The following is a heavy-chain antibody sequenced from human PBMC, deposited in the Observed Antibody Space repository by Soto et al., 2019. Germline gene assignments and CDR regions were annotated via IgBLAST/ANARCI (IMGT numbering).Heavy chain of an antibody. J-gene: IGHJ4*02. D-gene: IGHD1-26*01. Sequence: QVQLVQSGAEVKKPGASVKVSCKASGYTFTSYYMHWVRQAPGQGLEWMGIINPSGGSTSYAQKFQGRVTMTRDTSTSTVYMELSSLRSEDTAVYYCARAPQWERPEPGFDYWGQGTLVTVSS. CDR1: GYTFTSYY. CDR3: ARAPQWERPEPGFDY. V-gene: IGHV1-46*01. CDR2: INPSGGST.